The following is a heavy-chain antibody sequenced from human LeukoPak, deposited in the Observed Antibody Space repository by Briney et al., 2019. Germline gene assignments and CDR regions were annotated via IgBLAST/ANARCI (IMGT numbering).Heavy chain of an antibody. V-gene: IGHV1-46*01. CDR3: AREGDILTGYYLRNWFDP. D-gene: IGHD3-9*01. CDR1: GYSFPHYY. J-gene: IGHJ5*02. CDR2: INPSGGST. Sequence: ASVKVSCKASGYSFPHYYLHWVRQAPGQGLEWMGLINPSGGSTNYAQKFKGRVTMTRDMSTNTAYMELSSLRSEDTAVYYCAREGDILTGYYLRNWFDPWGQGTLVTVSS.